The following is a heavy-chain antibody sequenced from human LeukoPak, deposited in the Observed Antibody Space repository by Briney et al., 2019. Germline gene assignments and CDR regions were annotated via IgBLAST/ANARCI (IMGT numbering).Heavy chain of an antibody. Sequence: PGGSLRLSCAASGFTFSSYAMSWVRQAPGKGLEWVSAISGSGGSTYYADSVKGRFTISRDNSKNTLYMQMNSLRAEDTAVYYCARAYSSGWYYAYYWGQGTLVTVSS. J-gene: IGHJ4*02. CDR1: GFTFSSYA. V-gene: IGHV3-23*01. CDR2: ISGSGGST. CDR3: ARAYSSGWYYAYY. D-gene: IGHD6-19*01.